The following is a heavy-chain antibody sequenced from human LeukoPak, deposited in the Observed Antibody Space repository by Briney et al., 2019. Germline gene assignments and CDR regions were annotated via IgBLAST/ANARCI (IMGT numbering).Heavy chain of an antibody. D-gene: IGHD2-21*01. CDR1: GFGLSDYE. Sequence: GGSLRLSCTASGFGLSDYEINWVRQAPGKGLEWVSYINTGSSSIYYADSLKGRFTISRDDAKNSVYLQLNSLRAEDTALYYCARETSHCGGDCYDYWGQGTLVTVSS. V-gene: IGHV3-48*03. CDR3: ARETSHCGGDCYDY. CDR2: INTGSSSI. J-gene: IGHJ4*02.